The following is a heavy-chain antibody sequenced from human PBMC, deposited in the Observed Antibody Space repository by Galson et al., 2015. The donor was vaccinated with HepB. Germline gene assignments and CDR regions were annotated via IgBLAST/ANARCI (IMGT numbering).Heavy chain of an antibody. Sequence: SVKVSCKASGYTFTSYAMHWVRQAPGQRLEWMGWISAVYGNTKYSQKFQGRVTITRDTYASTVYMELSSLTSEDTAVYYCARDRFCSTGGCYSETNGGWFDPWGQGTLVTVSS. CDR2: ISAVYGNT. D-gene: IGHD2-21*02. J-gene: IGHJ5*02. CDR1: GYTFTSYA. CDR3: ARDRFCSTGGCYSETNGGWFDP. V-gene: IGHV1-3*01.